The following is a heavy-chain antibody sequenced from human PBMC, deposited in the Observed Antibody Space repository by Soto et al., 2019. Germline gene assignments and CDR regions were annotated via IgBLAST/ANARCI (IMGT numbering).Heavy chain of an antibody. CDR3: TTAGTGYCSSTSCLHYYYYGMDV. D-gene: IGHD2-2*01. Sequence: GGSLRLSCAASGFTFSNAWMSWVRQAPGKGLEWGGRIKSKTDGGTTDYAAPVKGRFTISRDDSKNTLYLQMNSLKTEDTAVYYCTTAGTGYCSSTSCLHYYYYGMDVWGQGTTVTVSS. CDR1: GFTFSNAW. V-gene: IGHV3-15*01. J-gene: IGHJ6*02. CDR2: IKSKTDGGTT.